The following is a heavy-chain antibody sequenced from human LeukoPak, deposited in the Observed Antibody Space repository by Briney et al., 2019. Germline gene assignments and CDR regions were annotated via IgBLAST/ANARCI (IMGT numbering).Heavy chain of an antibody. Sequence: GGSLRLSCAASGFTFSSYAMSWVRQAPGKGLEWVSAISGSGGSTYYADSVKGRSTISRDNSKNTLYLQMNSLRAEDTAVYYCAKAAYCGGDCYSGTDYWGQGTLVTVSS. V-gene: IGHV3-23*01. J-gene: IGHJ4*02. CDR2: ISGSGGST. CDR3: AKAAYCGGDCYSGTDY. CDR1: GFTFSSYA. D-gene: IGHD2-21*02.